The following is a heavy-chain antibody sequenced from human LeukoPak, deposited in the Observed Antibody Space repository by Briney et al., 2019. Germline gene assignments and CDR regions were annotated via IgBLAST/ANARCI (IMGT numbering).Heavy chain of an antibody. CDR2: IYSGGST. J-gene: IGHJ4*02. CDR3: ARSYYDILTGYSEVYYFDY. D-gene: IGHD3-9*01. CDR1: GFTVSSNY. V-gene: IGHV3-53*01. Sequence: GGSLRLSCAASGFTVSSNYMSWVRQAPGKGLEWVSVIYSGGSTYYADSVKGRFTISRDNSKNTLYLQMNSLRAEDTAVYYCARSYYDILTGYSEVYYFDYWGQGTLVTVSS.